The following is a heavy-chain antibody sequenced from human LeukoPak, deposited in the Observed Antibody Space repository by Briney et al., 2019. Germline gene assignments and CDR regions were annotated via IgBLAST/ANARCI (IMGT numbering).Heavy chain of an antibody. D-gene: IGHD6-6*01. CDR3: ARHRSSWLIDY. V-gene: IGHV3-23*01. J-gene: IGHJ4*02. Sequence: GGSLRLSCAASGFRFSDFTMTWVRQAPGKGPEWVSAIGGRDGSTYYADSVRGRFTISRDNSKNTLYLQMNSLRAEDTAVYYCARHRSSWLIDYWGQGTLVTVSS. CDR2: IGGRDGST. CDR1: GFRFSDFT.